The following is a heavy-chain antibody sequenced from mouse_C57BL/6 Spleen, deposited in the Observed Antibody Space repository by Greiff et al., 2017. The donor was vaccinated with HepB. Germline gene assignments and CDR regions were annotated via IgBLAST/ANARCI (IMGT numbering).Heavy chain of an antibody. CDR1: GYSITSGYD. Sequence: EVMLVESGPGMVKPSQSLSLTCTVTGYSITSGYDWHWIRHFPGNKLEWMGYISYSGSTNYNPSLKSRISITHDTSKNHFFLKLNSVTTEDTATYYCARGDFDWDRYFDVWGTGTTVTVSS. D-gene: IGHD4-1*01. CDR2: ISYSGST. CDR3: ARGDFDWDRYFDV. V-gene: IGHV3-1*01. J-gene: IGHJ1*03.